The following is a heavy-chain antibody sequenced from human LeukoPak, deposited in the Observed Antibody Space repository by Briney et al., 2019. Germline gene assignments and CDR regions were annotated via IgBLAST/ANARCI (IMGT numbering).Heavy chain of an antibody. D-gene: IGHD1-26*01. Sequence: GGSLRLSCAATGFTFKDYGMHWVRQTPGKGLEWVSGINWNGGGTDYTASVKGRFTISRDNAKISLYLQMTSLRPEDTALYYCAKHLRATNTYIFFGLDVWGQGTTVSVFS. J-gene: IGHJ6*02. CDR2: INWNGGGT. CDR1: GFTFKDYG. CDR3: AKHLRATNTYIFFGLDV. V-gene: IGHV3-20*04.